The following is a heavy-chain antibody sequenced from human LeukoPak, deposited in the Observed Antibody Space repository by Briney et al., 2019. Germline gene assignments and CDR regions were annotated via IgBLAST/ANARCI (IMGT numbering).Heavy chain of an antibody. V-gene: IGHV4-30-4*01. CDR3: ARALYDSSGYYFDY. Sequence: SETLSLAYTVSGGSISSGDYYWSWIRQPPGKGLEWIGYIYYSGGTYYNPSLKSRVTISVDTSKNQFSLKLSSVTAADTAVYYCARALYDSSGYYFDYWGQGTLVTVSS. J-gene: IGHJ4*02. CDR2: IYYSGGT. CDR1: GGSISSGDYY. D-gene: IGHD3-22*01.